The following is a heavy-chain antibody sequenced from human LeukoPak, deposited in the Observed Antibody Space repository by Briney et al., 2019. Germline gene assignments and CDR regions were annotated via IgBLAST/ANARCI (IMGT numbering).Heavy chain of an antibody. Sequence: SETLSLACAVYGGSFSGYYWSWIRQPPGKGLEWIGEINHSGSTNYNPSLKSRVTISVDTSKNQFSLKLSSVTAADTAVYYCARVGVVPAAIYGMDVWGQGTTVTVSS. D-gene: IGHD2-2*02. CDR2: INHSGST. J-gene: IGHJ6*02. CDR3: ARVGVVPAAIYGMDV. V-gene: IGHV4-34*01. CDR1: GGSFSGYY.